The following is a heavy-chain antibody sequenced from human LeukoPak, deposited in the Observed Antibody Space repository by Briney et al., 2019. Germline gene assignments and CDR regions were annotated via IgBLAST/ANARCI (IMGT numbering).Heavy chain of an antibody. CDR3: ARDGDGYNLD. Sequence: ASVKVSCKASGYTFTGYYLHWVRQAPGQGLEWVGGINSNNGDTHYAQNFQGRVTMTRDTSISTAYMELSRLGSDDTAVYYCARDGDGYNLDWGQGTLVTVSS. D-gene: IGHD5-24*01. CDR2: INSNNGDT. CDR1: GYTFTGYY. J-gene: IGHJ4*02. V-gene: IGHV1-2*02.